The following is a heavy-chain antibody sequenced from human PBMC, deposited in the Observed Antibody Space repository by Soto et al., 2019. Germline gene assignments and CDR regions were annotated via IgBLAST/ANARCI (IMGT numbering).Heavy chain of an antibody. V-gene: IGHV4-39*01. CDR2: TYYTGST. D-gene: IGHD1-1*01. CDR1: GGSISSTRSY. Sequence: LQLQESGPGLVKPSVTLSLTCTASGGSISSTRSYWGWIRHPPGKGLEWIGTTYYTGSTYYNPSLKSRGATSVDMSNNQSSRKVRSVTGADTAVYYCVSGPGTTADYWGQGTLVTVSS. CDR3: VSGPGTTADY. J-gene: IGHJ4*02.